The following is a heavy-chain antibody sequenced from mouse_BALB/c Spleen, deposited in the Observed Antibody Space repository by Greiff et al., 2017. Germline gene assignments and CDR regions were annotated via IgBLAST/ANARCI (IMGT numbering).Heavy chain of an antibody. J-gene: IGHJ3*01. CDR1: GFTFSSFG. CDR2: ITSGSSTI. Sequence: DVHLVESGGGLVQPGGSRKLSCAASGFTFSSFGMHWVRQAPEKGLEWVAYITSGSSTIYYADTVKGRFTISRDNPKNTLFLQMTSLRSEDTAMYYCARSPYDYDGGFAYWGQGTLVTVSA. V-gene: IGHV5-17*02. D-gene: IGHD2-4*01. CDR3: ARSPYDYDGGFAY.